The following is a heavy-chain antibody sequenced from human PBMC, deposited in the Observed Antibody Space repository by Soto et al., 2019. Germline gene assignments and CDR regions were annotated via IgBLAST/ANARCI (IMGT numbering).Heavy chain of an antibody. CDR1: GFTFSDYY. D-gene: IGHD6-13*01. J-gene: IGHJ6*02. Sequence: PGGSLRLSCAASGFTFSDYYMRWIRKAPGKGLEWVSYISSSSSYTNYADSVKGRFTISRDNAKNSLYLQMNSLRAEDTAVYYCAKYSSSWRRYYYYGMDVWGQGTTVTVSS. CDR3: AKYSSSWRRYYYYGMDV. CDR2: ISSSSSYT. V-gene: IGHV3-11*06.